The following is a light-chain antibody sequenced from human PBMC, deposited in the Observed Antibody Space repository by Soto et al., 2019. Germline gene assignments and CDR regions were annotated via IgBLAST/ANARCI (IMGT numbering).Light chain of an antibody. CDR3: QQRYRWPPIT. CDR1: QSVSSSY. Sequence: WTKSPSALSVHPGERATLSCRASQSVSSSYLAWYQQKPGQAPRLLIYGASSRATGIPDRFSGSGSGTDFTLTISRLESEDFAVYYCQQRYRWPPITFGQGTRLEN. CDR2: GAS. J-gene: IGKJ5*01. V-gene: IGKV3D-20*02.